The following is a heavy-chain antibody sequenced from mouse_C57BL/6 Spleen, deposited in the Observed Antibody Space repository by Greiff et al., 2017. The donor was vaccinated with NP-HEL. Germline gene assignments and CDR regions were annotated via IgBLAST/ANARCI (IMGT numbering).Heavy chain of an antibody. CDR2: ISSGSSTI. Sequence: DVQLVESGGGLVKPGGSLKLSCAASGFTFSDYGMHWVRQAPEQGLEWVAYISSGSSTIYYAATVKGRFTISRDNAKNTLFLQMTSLRSEDTAMYYCARSRYYGYDYFDYWGQGTTLTVSS. J-gene: IGHJ2*01. D-gene: IGHD2-2*01. CDR1: GFTFSDYG. CDR3: ARSRYYGYDYFDY. V-gene: IGHV5-17*01.